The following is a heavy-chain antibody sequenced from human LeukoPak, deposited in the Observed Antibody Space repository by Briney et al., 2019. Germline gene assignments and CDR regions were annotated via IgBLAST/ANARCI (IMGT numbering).Heavy chain of an antibody. CDR2: IYYSGST. V-gene: IGHV4-59*11. Sequence: SETLSLTCTVSGGSINSHYWSWIRQPPGKGLEWIGYIYYSGSTNYNPSLKSRVTISVDTSKNQFSPNLSSVTAADTAVYYCARGRDYYGSGSYRRGYYYGMDVWGQGTTVIVSS. CDR3: ARGRDYYGSGSYRRGYYYGMDV. J-gene: IGHJ6*02. D-gene: IGHD3-10*01. CDR1: GGSINSHY.